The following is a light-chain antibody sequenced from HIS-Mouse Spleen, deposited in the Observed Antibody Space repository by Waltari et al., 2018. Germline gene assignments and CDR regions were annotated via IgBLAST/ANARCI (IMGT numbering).Light chain of an antibody. J-gene: IGKJ4*01. CDR1: QGMSNY. CDR3: QQYNSYPVT. Sequence: DIQMILSRSSLSASVGDRGTSTCRASQGMSNYLAWFQQNPGKAPKSLFYAASSLQRGVPSKFSGSVSGTDFTLSISSLQTEDFATYYCQQYNSYPVTFGGGTKVEIK. V-gene: IGKV1-16*02. CDR2: AAS.